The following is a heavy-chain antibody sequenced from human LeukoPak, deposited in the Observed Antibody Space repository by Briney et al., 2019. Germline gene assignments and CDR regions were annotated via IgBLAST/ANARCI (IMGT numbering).Heavy chain of an antibody. CDR2: IIPIFGTA. V-gene: IGHV1-69*13. J-gene: IGHJ6*02. Sequence: ASVKVSCKASGGTFSSYAISWVRQAPGQGLEWMGGIIPIFGTANYAQKFQGGVTITADESTSTAYMELSSLRSEDTAVYYCARLYSSGWYDYYYGMDVWGQGTTVTVSS. CDR3: ARLYSSGWYDYYYGMDV. D-gene: IGHD6-19*01. CDR1: GGTFSSYA.